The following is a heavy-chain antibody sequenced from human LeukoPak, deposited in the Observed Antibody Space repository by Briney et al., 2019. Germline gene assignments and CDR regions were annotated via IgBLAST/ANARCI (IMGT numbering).Heavy chain of an antibody. J-gene: IGHJ5*02. D-gene: IGHD2-2*01. CDR1: GGTFSSNT. CDR2: IIPILGIA. V-gene: IGHV1-69*04. Sequence: SVKVSCKASGGTFSSNTISWVRQAPGQGLEWMGRIIPILGIANYAQKFQGRVTITADKSTSTAYMELSSLRSEDTAVYYCARDPPSGYCSSTSCSPWGQGTLVTVSS. CDR3: ARDPPSGYCSSTSCSP.